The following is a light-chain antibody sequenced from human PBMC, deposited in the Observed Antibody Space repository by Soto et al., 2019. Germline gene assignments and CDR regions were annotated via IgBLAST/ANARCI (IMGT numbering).Light chain of an antibody. CDR2: SAS. CDR3: QNYGSSPLLT. J-gene: IGKJ4*01. V-gene: IGKV3-20*01. CDR1: QSVGSSN. Sequence: EVVLTQSPGTLSLSPGERATLSCRASQSVGSSNLVWYQQKPGQAPRLLVSSASGRATGIPDRFSGSGSGTDFTLTISRLEPEDFAVYFCQNYGSSPLLTFGGATKVEIK.